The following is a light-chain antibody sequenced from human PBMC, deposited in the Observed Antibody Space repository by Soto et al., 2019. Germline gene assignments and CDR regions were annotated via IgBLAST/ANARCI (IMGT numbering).Light chain of an antibody. Sequence: QAVVTQPPSASGTPGQRVTISCFGSRSNIGTNTVNWYQQLPGTAPKLLISINNQRPSGVPDPFSGSKSGTSASLVISGLQSEDEADYYCAAWDDSLNGPVFGTGT. CDR1: RSNIGTNT. J-gene: IGLJ1*01. CDR2: INN. CDR3: AAWDDSLNGPV. V-gene: IGLV1-44*01.